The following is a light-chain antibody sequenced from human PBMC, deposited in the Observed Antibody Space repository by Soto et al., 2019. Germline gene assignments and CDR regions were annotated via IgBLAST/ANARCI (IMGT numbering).Light chain of an antibody. CDR1: SSDVGGYDY. Sequence: QSVLTQPASVSGSPGQSITISCTGTSSDVGGYDYVSWYQQLPGKAPKLLIYDVNNRPSGVSHRFSGSKSGNTASLTISGLQAEDETDSYCSSYTGSSTFVFRTGTKVTVL. CDR2: DVN. J-gene: IGLJ1*01. V-gene: IGLV2-14*01. CDR3: SSYTGSSTFV.